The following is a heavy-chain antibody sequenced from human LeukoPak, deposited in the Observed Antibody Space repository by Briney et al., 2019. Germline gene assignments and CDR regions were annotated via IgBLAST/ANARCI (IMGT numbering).Heavy chain of an antibody. J-gene: IGHJ4*02. CDR3: ARPLGGSSGYYQPFDY. CDR1: GFTFSSYA. CDR2: ISGSGGST. D-gene: IGHD3-22*01. V-gene: IGHV3-23*01. Sequence: GGSLRLSCAASGFTFSSYAMSWVRQAPGKGLEWVSAISGSGGSTYYADSVKGRFTISRDNSKNTLYLQMNSLRAEDTAVYYCARPLGGSSGYYQPFDYWGQGTLVTVSS.